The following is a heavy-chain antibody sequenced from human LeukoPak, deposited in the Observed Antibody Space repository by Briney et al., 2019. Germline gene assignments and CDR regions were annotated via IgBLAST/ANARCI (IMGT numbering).Heavy chain of an antibody. CDR1: GGSISSYY. CDR2: IYYSGST. CDR3: ARVLRRYCTGGSCTGYMDV. J-gene: IGHJ6*03. Sequence: SETLSLTCTVSGGSISSYYWSWIRQPPGKGLEWIGYIYYSGSTNYNPSLKSRVTISVDTSKNQFSLKLSSVTAADTAVYYCARVLRRYCTGGSCTGYMDVWGKGTTVTISS. V-gene: IGHV4-59*01. D-gene: IGHD2-15*01.